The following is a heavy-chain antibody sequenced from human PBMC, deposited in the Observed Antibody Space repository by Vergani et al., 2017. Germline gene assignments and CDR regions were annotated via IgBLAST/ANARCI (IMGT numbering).Heavy chain of an antibody. CDR1: GFTFSNFC. J-gene: IGHJ4*02. D-gene: IGHD2-21*02. CDR2: IGKDGINT. V-gene: IGHV3-30*02. CDR3: AKYLRDSTDGVPDS. Sequence: QVQLVESAGGVVQPGGSLRLSCAASGFTFSNFCMHWIRQAPGKGLEWLAYIGKDGINTRYRDAVKGRITVSIENSNNILYLKKDSLRSEDTALYYGAKYLRDSTDGVPDSWGPGTLVIVSS.